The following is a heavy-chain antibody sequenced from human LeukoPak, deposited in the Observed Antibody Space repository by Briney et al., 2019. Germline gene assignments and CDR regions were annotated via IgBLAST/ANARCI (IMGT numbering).Heavy chain of an antibody. Sequence: GGSLRLSCAASGLTISSYSMNWVRQAPGKGLQWVSYISSSSSTIYYADSVKGRFTISRDNAKNSLYLQMNSLRAEDTAVYYCARALWFGETFPAYWGQGTLVTVPS. J-gene: IGHJ4*02. CDR1: GLTISSYS. V-gene: IGHV3-48*01. D-gene: IGHD3-10*01. CDR2: ISSSSSTI. CDR3: ARALWFGETFPAY.